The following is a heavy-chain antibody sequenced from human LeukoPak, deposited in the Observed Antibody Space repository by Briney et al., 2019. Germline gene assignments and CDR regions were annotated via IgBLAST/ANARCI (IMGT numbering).Heavy chain of an antibody. CDR1: GGSLSSYY. V-gene: IGHV4-34*01. J-gene: IGHJ4*02. Sequence: PSETLSLTCALYGGSLSSYYWNWIRQPPGKGLEWIGEINESGSTNYNPSLKSRVTISIDKSKSQFSLRLTSVTAADTAVYFCARISAYSTSSGTNLWGQGTIVTVSS. D-gene: IGHD6-6*01. CDR2: INESGST. CDR3: ARISAYSTSSGTNL.